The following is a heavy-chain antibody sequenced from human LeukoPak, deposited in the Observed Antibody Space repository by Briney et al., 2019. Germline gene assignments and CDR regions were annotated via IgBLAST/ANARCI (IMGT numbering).Heavy chain of an antibody. D-gene: IGHD5-12*01. J-gene: IGHJ6*03. CDR2: ISGSGGST. Sequence: GGTLRLSCAASGFTFSSYGMGWVRQAPGKGLEWVSAISGSGGSTYYADSVKGRFTISRDNAKNSLYLQMNSLRAEDTAVYYCARGYSGYEGALWDYYMDVWGKGTTVTVSS. CDR1: GFTFSSYG. V-gene: IGHV3-23*01. CDR3: ARGYSGYEGALWDYYMDV.